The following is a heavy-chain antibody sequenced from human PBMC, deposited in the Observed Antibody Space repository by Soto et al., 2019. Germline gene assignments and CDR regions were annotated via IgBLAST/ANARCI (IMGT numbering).Heavy chain of an antibody. CDR2: ISYDGSNK. Sequence: PGGSLRLSCAASGFTFSGYGMHWVRQAPGKGLEWVAVISYDGSNKYYADSVKGRFTISRDNSKNTLYLQTNSLRAEDTAVYYCAKDVYSSGWYYYYYGMDVWGQGTTVTVSS. J-gene: IGHJ6*02. V-gene: IGHV3-30*18. CDR1: GFTFSGYG. D-gene: IGHD6-19*01. CDR3: AKDVYSSGWYYYYYGMDV.